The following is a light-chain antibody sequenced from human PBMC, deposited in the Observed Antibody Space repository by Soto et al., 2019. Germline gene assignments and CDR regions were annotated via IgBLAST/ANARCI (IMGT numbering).Light chain of an antibody. CDR1: QSVSSSY. Sequence: EIVLTQSPGTLSLSPGERATLSCRASQSVSSSYLAWYQQKPGQAPRLLIYGASSRATGIPERFSRSGSGTDFTLTISRLEPEDFAVYYCQQYGSSAEYTFGQGTKLEIK. CDR3: QQYGSSAEYT. V-gene: IGKV3-20*01. J-gene: IGKJ2*01. CDR2: GAS.